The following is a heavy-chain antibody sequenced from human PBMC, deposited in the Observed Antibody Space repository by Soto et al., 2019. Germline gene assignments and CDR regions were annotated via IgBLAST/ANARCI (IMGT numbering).Heavy chain of an antibody. D-gene: IGHD6-13*01. Sequence: PGGSLRLSCAASGFTFSSYGMHWVRQAPGKGLEWVAVISYDGSNKYYADSVKGRFTISRDNSKNTLYLQMNSLRAEDTAVYYCAKDTAMYSSWDYFDYWGQGTLVTVSS. CDR3: AKDTAMYSSWDYFDY. CDR2: ISYDGSNK. J-gene: IGHJ4*02. CDR1: GFTFSSYG. V-gene: IGHV3-30*18.